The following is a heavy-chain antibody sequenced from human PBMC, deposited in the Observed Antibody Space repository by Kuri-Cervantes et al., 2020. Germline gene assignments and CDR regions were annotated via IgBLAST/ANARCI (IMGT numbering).Heavy chain of an antibody. CDR1: GFTFRLYA. J-gene: IGHJ5*02. Sequence: GGSLRLSCAASGFTFRLYAMHWVRQAPGKGLEWVAVMSFDETKKYYADSVKGRFTISRDNSKNTLYLQMNSLRAEDTAVYYCARDQVRAGYYPNWFDPWGQGTLVTVSS. CDR3: ARDQVRAGYYPNWFDP. V-gene: IGHV3-30*04. D-gene: IGHD3-3*01. CDR2: MSFDETKK.